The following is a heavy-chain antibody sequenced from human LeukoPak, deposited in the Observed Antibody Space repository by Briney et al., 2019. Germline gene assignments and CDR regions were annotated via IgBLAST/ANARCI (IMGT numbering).Heavy chain of an antibody. CDR1: GRTFSSYP. D-gene: IGHD3-16*01. V-gene: IGHV1-69*13. CDR3: ARKIQGEQHPFAY. CDR2: IIPIFGTA. J-gene: IGHJ4*02. Sequence: SVKGSCKASGRTFSSYPISWVRQAPGQSLEWMGGIIPIFGTANYAQKFQGRVTITADVSTSTAYMELSSLRSEDTAVYYCARKIQGEQHPFAYWGQGALVTVSS.